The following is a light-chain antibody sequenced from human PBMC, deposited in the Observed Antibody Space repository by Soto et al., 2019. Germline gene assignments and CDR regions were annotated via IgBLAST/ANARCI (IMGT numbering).Light chain of an antibody. CDR1: QDIHNS. CDR2: AAS. CDR3: QHYYNYPWT. V-gene: IGKV1-8*01. J-gene: IGKJ1*01. Sequence: AVLLTQSPSSFSASTGDRATITCRASQDIHNSLAWYQQVPGKAHKLLLYAASILQTGVPSRFSGTGSGTDSTLAIDGLLSDDFAPYFCQHYYNYPWTFGRGTTVE.